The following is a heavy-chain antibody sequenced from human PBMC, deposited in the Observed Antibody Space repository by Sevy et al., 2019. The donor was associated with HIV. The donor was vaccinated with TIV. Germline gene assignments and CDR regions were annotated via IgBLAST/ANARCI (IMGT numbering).Heavy chain of an antibody. Sequence: GGSLRLSCAASGFTFSYYYMNWVRQAPGKGLEWVSSISSASSYILYADSVKGRFTISSDNAKNSVYLQMNSLRAEDTAVYYCARGQYCAGGQNDYWGQGTLVTVSS. J-gene: IGHJ4*02. D-gene: IGHD2-8*02. V-gene: IGHV3-21*01. CDR3: ARGQYCAGGQNDY. CDR1: GFTFSYYY. CDR2: ISSASSYI.